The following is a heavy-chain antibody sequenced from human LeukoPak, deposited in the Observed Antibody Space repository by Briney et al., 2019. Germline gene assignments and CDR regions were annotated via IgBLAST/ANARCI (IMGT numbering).Heavy chain of an antibody. CDR2: VHYSGTT. CDR3: AKEWELLRAYYYYGMDV. D-gene: IGHD1-26*01. V-gene: IGHV4-59*01. J-gene: IGHJ6*02. CDR1: DGSITNYD. Sequence: SETLSLTCTVSDGSITNYDWSWVRQPPGKGLEFIGHVHYSGTTNYNPSLRSRVTISIDTSKKHFFLKLKSVTAADTAVYYCAKEWELLRAYYYYGMDVWGQGTTVTVSS.